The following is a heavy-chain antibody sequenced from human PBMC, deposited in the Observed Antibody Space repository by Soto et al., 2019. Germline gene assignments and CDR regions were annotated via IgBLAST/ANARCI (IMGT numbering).Heavy chain of an antibody. CDR3: TRVLAGTSGQFDY. CDR2: IGSDGSGT. CDR1: GFALSSYW. J-gene: IGHJ4*02. V-gene: IGHV3-74*01. Sequence: EVQLVESGGGLVQPGGSLRLSCAASGFALSSYWMHWVRQAPGKELVWVSRIGSDGSGTTYADSVKGRFTISRDNAKNTVYLQMTSLSAEDTAVYYCTRVLAGTSGQFDYWGQGTLVTVSS. D-gene: IGHD1-26*01.